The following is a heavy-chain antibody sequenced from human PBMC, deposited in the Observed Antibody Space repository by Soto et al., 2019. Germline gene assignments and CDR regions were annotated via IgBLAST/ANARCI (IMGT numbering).Heavy chain of an antibody. J-gene: IGHJ4*02. CDR2: IYYSGST. CDR3: ARDHEFDH. Sequence: NPSETLSLTCTVSGGSISCYYWSWIRQSPGKGLEWIGYIYYSGSTNYNPSLKSRVTISVDTSKNQFSLRLTSVTASDTAMYYCARDHEFDHWGQGALVTVSS. CDR1: GGSISCYY. V-gene: IGHV4-59*01.